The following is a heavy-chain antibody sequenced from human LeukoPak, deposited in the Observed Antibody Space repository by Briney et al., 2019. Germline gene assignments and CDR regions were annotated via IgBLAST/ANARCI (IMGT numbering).Heavy chain of an antibody. CDR3: VRYRSGSNRFDY. J-gene: IGHJ4*02. Sequence: SETLSLTCTVSGDSISGKTYSWGWVRQPPGKGLEWIGYMYYSENTYYNPSLKSRVTISVDTSRIQFSLKPSSVTAADTAVYYCVRYRSGSNRFDYWGQGTLVTVSS. V-gene: IGHV4-39*01. D-gene: IGHD6-19*01. CDR1: GDSISGKTYS. CDR2: MYYSENT.